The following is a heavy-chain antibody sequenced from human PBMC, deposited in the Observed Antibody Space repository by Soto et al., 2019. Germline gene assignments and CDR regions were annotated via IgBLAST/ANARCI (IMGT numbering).Heavy chain of an antibody. D-gene: IGHD5-18*01. CDR1: GGTFSTYA. CDR2: IIPMFGTA. V-gene: IGHV1-69*12. Sequence: QVQLVQSGAEVKKPESSVKVSCKAPGGTFSTYAISWVRQAPGQGLEWMGGIIPMFGTANYAQRFQDRVTLTAEESTNIVYMELSSLRSEDTAVYLCASGIQLWLRRINNGYSGWGQGTLVTVSS. CDR3: ASGIQLWLRRINNGYSG. J-gene: IGHJ4*02.